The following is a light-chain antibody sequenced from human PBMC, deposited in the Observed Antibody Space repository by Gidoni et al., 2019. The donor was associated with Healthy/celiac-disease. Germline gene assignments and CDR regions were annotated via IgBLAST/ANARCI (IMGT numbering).Light chain of an antibody. CDR1: ALPKQY. J-gene: IGLJ3*02. V-gene: IGLV3-25*02. CDR2: KDS. CDR3: QSADSSGTYRNWV. Sequence: SYELTQPPSVSVSPGQTARITCSGDALPKQYAYWYQQKPGQAPVLVIYKDSERPSGLPERFSGSSSGTTVTLTISGVQAEDEADYYCQSADSSGTYRNWVFGGGTKLTVL.